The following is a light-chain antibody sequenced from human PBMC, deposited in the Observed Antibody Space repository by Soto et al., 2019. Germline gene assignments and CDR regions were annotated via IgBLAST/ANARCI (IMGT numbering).Light chain of an antibody. Sequence: QSALTQPASVSGSPGQTITISCTGTSGDIGAFNYVSWYQQHPGNAPKLLIYEVTNRPSGVSGRFSASKTGNTAYLTISGLQAEDEAYYYCCSYTRSGTLVFAGGTKLTVL. CDR1: SGDIGAFNY. CDR2: EVT. J-gene: IGLJ2*01. V-gene: IGLV2-14*03. CDR3: CSYTRSGTLV.